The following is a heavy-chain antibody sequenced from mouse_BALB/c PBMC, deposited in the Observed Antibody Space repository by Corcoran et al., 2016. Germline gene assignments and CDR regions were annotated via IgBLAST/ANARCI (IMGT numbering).Heavy chain of an antibody. V-gene: IGHV14-3*02. CDR1: GFNIKDTY. CDR2: IDPANGNT. J-gene: IGHJ3*01. CDR3: AHKGGAY. D-gene: IGHD6-1*01. Sequence: EVQLQQSGAELVKPGASVKLSCTASGFNIKDTYMHWVKQRPEQGLEWIGRIDPANGNTKYDPKFQGKANITADTSSNTAYLQLSSLTSEDTSGYYWAHKGGAYWGQGTPVNVSA.